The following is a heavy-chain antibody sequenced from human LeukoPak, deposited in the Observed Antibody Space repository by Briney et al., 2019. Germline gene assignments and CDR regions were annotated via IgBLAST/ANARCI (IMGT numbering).Heavy chain of an antibody. J-gene: IGHJ4*02. V-gene: IGHV3-33*01. Sequence: GGSLRLSCAASGFTFSSYGMHWARQAPGKGLEWVAVIWYDGSNKYYADSVKGRFTISRDNSKNTLYLQMSSLRAGDTAVYYCARDRIYHYFDYWGQGTLVTVSS. D-gene: IGHD5/OR15-5a*01. CDR3: ARDRIYHYFDY. CDR1: GFTFSSYG. CDR2: IWYDGSNK.